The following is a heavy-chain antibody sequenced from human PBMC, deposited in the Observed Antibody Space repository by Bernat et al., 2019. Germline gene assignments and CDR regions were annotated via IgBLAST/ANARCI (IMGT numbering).Heavy chain of an antibody. J-gene: IGHJ6*02. CDR1: GFTFSSYG. CDR3: ARVYRVGSGSYYISSPGDYYGMDV. Sequence: QVQLVESGGGVVQPGRSLRLSCAASGFTFSSYGMHWVRQAPGKGLEWVAVIWYDGSNKYYADSVKGRFTISRDNSKNTLYLKMNSLRAEDTAVYYCARVYRVGSGSYYISSPGDYYGMDVWGQGTTVTVSS. CDR2: IWYDGSNK. D-gene: IGHD3-10*01. V-gene: IGHV3-33*01.